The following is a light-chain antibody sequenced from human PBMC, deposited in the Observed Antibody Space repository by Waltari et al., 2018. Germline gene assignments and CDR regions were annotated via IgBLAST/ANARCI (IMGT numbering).Light chain of an antibody. V-gene: IGKV3-11*01. Sequence: DIVLTQSPATLSLSPGEGATLSCRASESVLSSLAWYQQKPGQPPRLLIYDASNRAPGIPARFRGSGSGTDFTLTISSLEPEDFAVYYCQQRSNRPPWSFGQGTKVEIK. J-gene: IGKJ1*01. CDR1: ESVLSS. CDR3: QQRSNRPPWS. CDR2: DAS.